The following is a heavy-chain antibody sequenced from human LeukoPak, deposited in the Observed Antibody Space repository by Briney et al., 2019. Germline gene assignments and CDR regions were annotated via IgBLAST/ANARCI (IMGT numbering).Heavy chain of an antibody. CDR2: ISSSSSTI. V-gene: IGHV3-48*04. J-gene: IGHJ3*02. D-gene: IGHD6-13*01. CDR3: ARVRDGSSWYGDNDAFDI. Sequence: GGSLRLSCAASGFTFSSYSMNWVRQAPGKGLEWVSYISSSSSTIYYADSVKGRFTISRDNAKNSLYLQMNSLRAEDTAVYYCARVRDGSSWYGDNDAFDIWGQGTMVTVSS. CDR1: GFTFSSYS.